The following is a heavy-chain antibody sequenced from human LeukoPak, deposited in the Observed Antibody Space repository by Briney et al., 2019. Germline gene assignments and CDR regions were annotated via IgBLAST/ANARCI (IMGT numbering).Heavy chain of an antibody. D-gene: IGHD6-19*01. CDR1: GFTFSSYA. V-gene: IGHV3-30-3*01. CDR3: AKVPRGSGWSHFDY. CDR2: ISYDGSNK. Sequence: PGRSLRLSCAASGFTFSSYAMHWVRQAPGKGLEWVAVISYDGSNKYYADSVKGRFTISRDNSKNTLYLQMNSLRAEDTAVYYCAKVPRGSGWSHFDYWGQGTLVTVSS. J-gene: IGHJ4*02.